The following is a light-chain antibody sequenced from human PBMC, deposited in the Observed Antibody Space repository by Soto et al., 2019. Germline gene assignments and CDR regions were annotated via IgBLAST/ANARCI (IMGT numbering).Light chain of an antibody. J-gene: IGKJ1*01. Sequence: DIQMTQSPSSLSASVGDRVTITCRASQGTSKYLAWYQQKPGKVPKLLIYAASTLQSGVPSRFRGSGSGTYFTLTINRLQPEDVATYYCQKYNSARTWTFGKGTKVEIK. CDR3: QKYNSARTWT. CDR2: AAS. CDR1: QGTSKY. V-gene: IGKV1-27*01.